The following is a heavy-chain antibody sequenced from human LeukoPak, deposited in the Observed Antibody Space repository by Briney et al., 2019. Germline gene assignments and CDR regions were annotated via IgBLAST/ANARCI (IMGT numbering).Heavy chain of an antibody. CDR1: GGSFSGYY. J-gene: IGHJ3*02. Sequence: PSETLSLTCAVYGGSFSGYYWSWIRQPPGKGLEWIGEINHSGSTNYNPSLKSRVTISVDRSKNQFSLKLSSVTAADTAVYYCARAGGIVATIRNAFDIWGQGTMVTVSS. CDR3: ARAGGIVATIRNAFDI. D-gene: IGHD5-12*01. V-gene: IGHV4-34*01. CDR2: INHSGST.